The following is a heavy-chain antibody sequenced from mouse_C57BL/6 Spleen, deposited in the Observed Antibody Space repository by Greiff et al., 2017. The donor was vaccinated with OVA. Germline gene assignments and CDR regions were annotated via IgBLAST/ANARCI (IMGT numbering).Heavy chain of an antibody. CDR3: AVTTVVDSWFAY. CDR2: IYPSDSET. D-gene: IGHD1-1*01. V-gene: IGHV1-61*01. Sequence: QVQLQQPGAELVRPGSSVKLSCKASGYTFTSYWMDWVKQRPGQGLEWIGNIYPSDSETYYNQKFKDKATLTVDKSSSTAYMQLSSLTSEDSAVYYCAVTTVVDSWFAYWGQGTLVTVSA. J-gene: IGHJ3*01. CDR1: GYTFTSYW.